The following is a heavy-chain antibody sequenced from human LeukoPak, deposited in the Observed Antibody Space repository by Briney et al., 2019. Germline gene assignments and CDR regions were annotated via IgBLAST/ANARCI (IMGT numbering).Heavy chain of an antibody. D-gene: IGHD5-12*01. CDR1: GGSFSGYY. Sequence: ETLSLTCAVYGGSFSGYYWSWVRQAPGKGLEWVSAISGSGGSTYYADSVKGRFTISRDNSKNTLYLQMNSLRAEDTAVYYCAKSYSGYDYFDYWGQGTLVTVSS. V-gene: IGHV3-23*01. CDR2: ISGSGGST. CDR3: AKSYSGYDYFDY. J-gene: IGHJ4*02.